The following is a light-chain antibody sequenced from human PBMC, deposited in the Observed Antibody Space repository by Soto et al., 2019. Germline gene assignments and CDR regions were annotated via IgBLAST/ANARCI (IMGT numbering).Light chain of an antibody. V-gene: IGLV4-69*01. Sequence: QLVLTQSPSASASLGASVKLTCTLSSGHSSYDIAWHQQQPEKGPRYLMRLNSDGSHTRGDGIPVRFSGSSSGAERYLTISSLQSEDEADYYCQTWGTGIVVFGGGTKLTVL. CDR2: LNSDGSH. CDR1: SGHSSYD. CDR3: QTWGTGIVV. J-gene: IGLJ2*01.